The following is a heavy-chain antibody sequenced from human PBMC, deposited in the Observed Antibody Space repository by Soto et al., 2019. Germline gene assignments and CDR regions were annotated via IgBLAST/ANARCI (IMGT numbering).Heavy chain of an antibody. V-gene: IGHV3-21*01. CDR3: ARGSQNVDTAFI. Sequence: PGGSLRLSCAASGFTFSSYSMNWVRQAPGKGLEWVSSISSSSSYIYYADSVKGRFTISRDNAKNSLYLQMNSLRAEDTAVYYCARGSQNVDTAFIWGQGTMVTVSS. CDR2: ISSSSSYI. J-gene: IGHJ3*02. CDR1: GFTFSSYS. D-gene: IGHD5-18*01.